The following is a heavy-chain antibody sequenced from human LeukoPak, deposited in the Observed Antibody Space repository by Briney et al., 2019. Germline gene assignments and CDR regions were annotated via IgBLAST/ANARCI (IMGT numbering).Heavy chain of an antibody. CDR1: GGSISSYY. CDR3: ARHPRAVGYFDL. V-gene: IGHV4-59*08. CDR2: IYYSGST. Sequence: PSETLSLTCTVSGGSISSYYWSWIRQSPGKGLEWIGYIYYSGSTNYNPSLKSRVTISVDTSKNQFSLKLSSVTAADTAVYYCARHPRAVGYFDLWGRGTLVTVSS. D-gene: IGHD1-26*01. J-gene: IGHJ2*01.